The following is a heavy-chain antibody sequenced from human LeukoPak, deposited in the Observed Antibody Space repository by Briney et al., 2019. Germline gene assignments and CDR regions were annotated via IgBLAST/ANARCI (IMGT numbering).Heavy chain of an antibody. CDR3: ARDRITINAFDI. Sequence: ASVKVSCKVSGYTLTELSIHWVRQAPGKGLEWMGGLDSEDGETTYAQKFQGRVTITTDESTSTAYMELSSLRSEDTAVYYCARDRITINAFDIWGQGTMVTVSS. V-gene: IGHV1-24*01. D-gene: IGHD3-3*01. J-gene: IGHJ3*02. CDR2: LDSEDGET. CDR1: GYTLTELS.